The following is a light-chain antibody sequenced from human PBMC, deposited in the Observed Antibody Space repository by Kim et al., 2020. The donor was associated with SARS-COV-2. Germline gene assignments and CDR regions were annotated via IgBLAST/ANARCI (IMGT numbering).Light chain of an antibody. V-gene: IGKV1-9*01. J-gene: IGKJ2*01. CDR3: QQLYTVPQT. CDR1: QDIHNY. CDR2: VAS. Sequence: SPSAGDRVIITCRASQDIHNYFAWYQQKPGKAPKLLIYVASTLQSGVPSRFRGGGSGTEFTLTISSLQPEDSATYYCQQLYTVPQTFGQGTKLEI.